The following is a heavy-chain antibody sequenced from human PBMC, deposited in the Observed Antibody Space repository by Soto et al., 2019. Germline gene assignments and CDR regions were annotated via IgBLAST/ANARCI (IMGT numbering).Heavy chain of an antibody. D-gene: IGHD3-16*01. J-gene: IGHJ6*02. CDR1: GFIFSSYA. V-gene: IGHV3-30-3*01. CDR2: ISYDGSKK. CDR3: AREDHGGLLPGYYYYGMDV. Sequence: GGSLRLSCAASGFIFSSYAMNWVRQAPGNGLEWVALISYDGSKKYYADSVKGRFTISRDNSRDTLYLQMNSLRAEDTAVYYCAREDHGGLLPGYYYYGMDVWGQGTTVTVSS.